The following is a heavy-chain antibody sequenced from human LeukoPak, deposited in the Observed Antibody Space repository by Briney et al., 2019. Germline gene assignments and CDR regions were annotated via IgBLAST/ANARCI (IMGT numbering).Heavy chain of an antibody. CDR3: ARDSPVRRSDYFDY. D-gene: IGHD3-3*01. CDR2: ISDTGKT. Sequence: PSETLSLTCSVSGASLSSYYWDWLRQSPGKGLEWIGYISDTGKTDSNPSLKTRVNISLDKSKKQFSLRLRSVTAADSALYYCARDSPVRRSDYFDYWDQGTLVAVSS. CDR1: GASLSSYY. J-gene: IGHJ4*02. V-gene: IGHV4-59*01.